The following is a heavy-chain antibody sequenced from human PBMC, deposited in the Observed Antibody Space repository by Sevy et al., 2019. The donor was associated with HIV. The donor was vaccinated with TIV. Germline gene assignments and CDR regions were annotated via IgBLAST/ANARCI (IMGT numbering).Heavy chain of an antibody. D-gene: IGHD3-22*01. CDR3: ATTEYYYDSSGSPFDY. Sequence: ASVKVSCMVSGYTLSELSMHWVRQAPGKGLEWMGSFDPEDDETIYAQKFQGRVTMTEDTSTDTAYMELNNLRSEDAAVYYCATTEYYYDSSGSPFDYWGQGTLVTVSS. J-gene: IGHJ4*02. CDR1: GYTLSELS. CDR2: FDPEDDET. V-gene: IGHV1-24*01.